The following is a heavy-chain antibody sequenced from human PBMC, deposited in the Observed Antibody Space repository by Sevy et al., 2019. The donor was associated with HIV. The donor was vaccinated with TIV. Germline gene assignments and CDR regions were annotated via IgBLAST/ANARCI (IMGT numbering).Heavy chain of an antibody. CDR2: ISAYNGNT. CDR3: ARDGNMVAVAGNNWFDP. Sequence: ASVKVSCKASGYTFTSYGISWVRQAPGQGLEWMGWISAYNGNTNYAQKLQGRVTMTTDTSTSTAYMELRSLRSDDTAVYYCARDGNMVAVAGNNWFDPWGQRTLVTVSS. V-gene: IGHV1-18*01. CDR1: GYTFTSYG. J-gene: IGHJ5*02. D-gene: IGHD6-19*01.